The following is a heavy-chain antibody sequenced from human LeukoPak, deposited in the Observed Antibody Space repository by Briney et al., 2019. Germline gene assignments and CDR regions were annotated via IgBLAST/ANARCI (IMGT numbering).Heavy chain of an antibody. CDR2: IYTSGST. V-gene: IGHV4-4*07. CDR3: AREASLVRGIFITRYGLDV. J-gene: IGHJ6*04. Sequence: SETLSLTCTVSGGSISSYYWSWIRQPAGKGLEWIGRIYTSGSTNYNPSLKSRVTMSVDTSKNQFSLRLSPVTAADTAVYYCAREASLVRGIFITRYGLDVWGKGTTVTVSS. CDR1: GGSISSYY. D-gene: IGHD3-10*01.